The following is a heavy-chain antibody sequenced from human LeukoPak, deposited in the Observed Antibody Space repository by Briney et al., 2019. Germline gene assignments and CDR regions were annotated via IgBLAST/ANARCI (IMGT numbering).Heavy chain of an antibody. CDR1: GFTFSSYA. CDR3: AKDQDRYGSGSWPFDY. V-gene: IGHV3-23*01. Sequence: GGSLRLSCAASGFTFSSYAMSWVRQAPGKGLEWVSAISGSGGSTYYADSVKGRFTISRDNSKNTLYLQMNSLRAEDTVVYYCAKDQDRYGSGSWPFDYWGQGTLVTVSS. CDR2: ISGSGGST. J-gene: IGHJ4*02. D-gene: IGHD3-10*01.